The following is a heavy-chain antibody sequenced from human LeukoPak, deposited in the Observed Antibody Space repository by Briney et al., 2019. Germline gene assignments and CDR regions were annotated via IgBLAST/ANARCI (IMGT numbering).Heavy chain of an antibody. J-gene: IGHJ6*02. D-gene: IGHD3-3*01. CDR3: ARVRDYDFWSGYPYYYYYGMDV. CDR1: GFTFSSYE. V-gene: IGHV3-48*03. CDR2: ISSSGSTI. Sequence: GGSLRLSCAASGFTFSSYEMNWVRQAPGKGLEWVSYISSSGSTIYYADSVKGRFTISRDNAKNSLYLQMNSLRAEDTAVYYCARVRDYDFWSGYPYYYYYGMDVWGQGTTVTVSS.